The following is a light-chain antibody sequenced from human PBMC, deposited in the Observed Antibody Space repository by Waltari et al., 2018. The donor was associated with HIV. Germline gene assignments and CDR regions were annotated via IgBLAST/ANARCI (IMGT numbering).Light chain of an antibody. CDR2: EVS. CDR1: SRDGGGYNY. Sequence: QAAPNQPPSPSGSPGQSVTISCPGTSRDGGGYNYVSWYQQHPGKAPKPIIYEVSKRPSGVPDRFSGSKSGNTASLTVSGLQAEDEADYYCSSYAGSNNFRFGGGTKLTVL. J-gene: IGLJ2*01. V-gene: IGLV2-8*01. CDR3: SSYAGSNNFR.